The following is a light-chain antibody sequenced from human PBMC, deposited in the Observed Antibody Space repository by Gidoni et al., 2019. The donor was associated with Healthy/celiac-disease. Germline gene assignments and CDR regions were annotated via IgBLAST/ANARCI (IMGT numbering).Light chain of an antibody. CDR2: GAS. Sequence: IVMTQSPATLSVSPGERATLSCRASQSVSSNLAWYQQKPGQGPWLLIYGASTRATGIPARFSGSESGTEFTLTISSLQSEDFAVYYCQQYNNWPLTFXGXTKVEIK. CDR3: QQYNNWPLT. CDR1: QSVSSN. V-gene: IGKV3-15*01. J-gene: IGKJ4*01.